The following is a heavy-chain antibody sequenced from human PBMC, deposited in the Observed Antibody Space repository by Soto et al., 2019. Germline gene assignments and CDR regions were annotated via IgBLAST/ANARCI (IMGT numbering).Heavy chain of an antibody. D-gene: IGHD3-10*01. J-gene: IGHJ4*02. Sequence: TLSLTCSVSGGSIRSDGYFWIWIRQHPVKGLEWIGYIYYNGNTYYNPSLKSRVSMSVDTSKNEFSLNLRSVTAADTAVYYCSREEGSGRRTGSGCFDDWGRGRVVNVAS. CDR3: SREEGSGRRTGSGCFDD. CDR1: GGSIRSDGYF. CDR2: IYYNGNT. V-gene: IGHV4-31*03.